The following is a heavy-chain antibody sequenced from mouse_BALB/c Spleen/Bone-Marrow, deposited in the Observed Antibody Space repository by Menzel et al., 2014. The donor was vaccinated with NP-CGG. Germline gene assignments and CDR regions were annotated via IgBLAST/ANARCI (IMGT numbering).Heavy chain of an antibody. J-gene: IGHJ2*01. CDR2: ISSGSSTT. CDR1: GFTFSSFG. V-gene: IGHV5-17*02. CDR3: ARRDDGYYNFDY. Sequence: EVHLVESGGGLVQPGGSRKLSCAASGFTFSSFGMHWVRQAPEKGLEWVAYISSGSSTTYYADTVKGRFTISRDNPKNTLFLQMTSLRSEDTAMYYCARRDDGYYNFDYWGQGTTLTVSS. D-gene: IGHD2-3*01.